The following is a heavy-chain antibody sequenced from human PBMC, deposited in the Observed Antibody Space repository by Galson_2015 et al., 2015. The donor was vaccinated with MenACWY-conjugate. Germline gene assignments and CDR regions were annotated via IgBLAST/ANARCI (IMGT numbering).Heavy chain of an antibody. Sequence: SLRLSCAASGFTFSSYSKNWVRQAPGKGLEWVSSISSSSSYIYYADSVKGRFTISRDNAKNSLYLQMNSLRAEDTAVYYCARELRRPGNYDFWSDPFGYWGQGTLVTVSS. CDR2: ISSSSSYI. V-gene: IGHV3-21*01. CDR1: GFTFSSYS. J-gene: IGHJ4*02. D-gene: IGHD3-3*01. CDR3: ARELRRPGNYDFWSDPFGY.